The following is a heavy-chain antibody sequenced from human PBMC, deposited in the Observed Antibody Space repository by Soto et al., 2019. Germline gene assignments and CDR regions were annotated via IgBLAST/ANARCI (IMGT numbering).Heavy chain of an antibody. D-gene: IGHD1-20*01. CDR2: INAGNGNT. Sequence: ASVKVSCKASGYTFTSYDMHWVRQAPGQRLEWMGWINAGNGNTKYSQKFQGRVTITRDTSASTAYMELSSLRSEDTAVYCCARDKXTGILDYWGQGTLVTVSS. CDR3: ARDKXTGILDY. J-gene: IGHJ4*02. CDR1: GYTFTSYD. V-gene: IGHV1-3*01.